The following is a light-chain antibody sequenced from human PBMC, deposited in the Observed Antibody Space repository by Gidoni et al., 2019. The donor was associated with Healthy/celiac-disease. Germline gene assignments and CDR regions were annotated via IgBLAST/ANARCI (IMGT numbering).Light chain of an antibody. Sequence: EIVMTQSPATLSVSPGERATLSCRASQSVSSNLAWYQQKPGQSPSLLIYVASTRATGIPARFSGSGSGTEFTLNISSLQSEDFAVYYCQQYNNWPPRATFGGGTKVEIK. CDR3: QQYNNWPPRAT. J-gene: IGKJ4*01. V-gene: IGKV3-15*01. CDR2: VAS. CDR1: QSVSSN.